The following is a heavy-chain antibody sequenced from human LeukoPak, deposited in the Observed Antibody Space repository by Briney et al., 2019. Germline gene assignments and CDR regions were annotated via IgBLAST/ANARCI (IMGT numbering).Heavy chain of an antibody. CDR1: GFTFSSYS. D-gene: IGHD3-22*01. Sequence: GRSLRLSCAASGFTFSSYSMNWVRQAPGKGLEWVSSTSSSSSYIYYADSVKGRFTISRDNAKNSLYLQMNSLRAEDTAVYYCAKGGRSSGLGFDYWGQGTLVTVSS. CDR3: AKGGRSSGLGFDY. CDR2: TSSSSSYI. V-gene: IGHV3-21*01. J-gene: IGHJ4*02.